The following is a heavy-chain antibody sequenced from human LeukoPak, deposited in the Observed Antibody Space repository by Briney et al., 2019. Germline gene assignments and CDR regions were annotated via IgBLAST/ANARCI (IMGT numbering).Heavy chain of an antibody. Sequence: ASVKVSCKASGYTSTDYYIHWVRQATGQGLEWMGWMNPNSGNTGYAQKFQGRVTMTRNTSISTAYMELSSLRSEDTAVYYCAREVDHYYYGMDVWGQGTTVTVSS. CDR2: MNPNSGNT. J-gene: IGHJ6*02. V-gene: IGHV1-8*02. CDR1: GYTSTDYY. CDR3: AREVDHYYYGMDV.